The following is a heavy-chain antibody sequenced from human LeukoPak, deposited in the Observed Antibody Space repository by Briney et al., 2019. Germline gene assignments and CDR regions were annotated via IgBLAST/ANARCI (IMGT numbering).Heavy chain of an antibody. V-gene: IGHV1-2*02. J-gene: IGHJ4*02. Sequence: ASVKVSCKASGYTFTGYYMHWVRQAPGQGLEWMGWINPNSGGTNYAQKFQGRVTVTRDTSISTAYMELSRLTYDDTAVYYCARGDVAAGTDYWGQGTLVTVSS. CDR3: ARGDVAAGTDY. CDR1: GYTFTGYY. CDR2: INPNSGGT. D-gene: IGHD6-19*01.